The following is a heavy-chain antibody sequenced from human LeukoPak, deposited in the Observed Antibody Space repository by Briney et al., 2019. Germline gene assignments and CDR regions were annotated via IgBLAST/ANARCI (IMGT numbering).Heavy chain of an antibody. CDR3: ARGLGYYGSEMGFDY. Sequence: ASVKVSCKPSGYTFTSYGISWVRQAPGQGLEWMGRISAYNGNTNYAQKLQGRVTMTTDTSTSTAYMELRSLRSDDTAVYYCARGLGYYGSEMGFDYWGQGTLVTVSS. V-gene: IGHV1-18*01. D-gene: IGHD3-10*01. CDR2: ISAYNGNT. J-gene: IGHJ4*02. CDR1: GYTFTSYG.